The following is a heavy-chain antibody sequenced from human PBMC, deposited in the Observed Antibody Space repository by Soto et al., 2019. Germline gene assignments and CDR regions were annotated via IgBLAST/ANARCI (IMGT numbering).Heavy chain of an antibody. V-gene: IGHV4-31*03. CDR3: AREVAATPYCEY. CDR1: GDSVRNGGYY. D-gene: IGHD2-15*01. Sequence: QVQLQESGPGLVKPSQTLSLTCTVSGDSVRNGGYYWNWIRQYPGKGLEWIGYIYYTGSTSYNPSRESRLTISADTSKNQFSLRLRSVTAADTAVYYCAREVAATPYCEYWGPGALVTISS. J-gene: IGHJ4*02. CDR2: IYYTGST.